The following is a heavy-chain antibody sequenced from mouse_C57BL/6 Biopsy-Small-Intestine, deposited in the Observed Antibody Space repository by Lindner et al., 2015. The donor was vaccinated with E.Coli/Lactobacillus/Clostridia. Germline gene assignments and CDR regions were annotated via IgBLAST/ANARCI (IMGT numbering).Heavy chain of an antibody. CDR1: GYSFTTYY. J-gene: IGHJ4*01. CDR3: ARVPKSGYSSSWTSKAWFDP. V-gene: IGHV1-59*01. Sequence: SVKVSCKASGYSFTTYYMHWVRQAPGQGLEWMGVINPSVESTSYAQKFQGRVTMTRDTSTSTVYMELSSLTSEDTAIYYCARVPKSGYSSSWTSKAWFDPWGQGTLVTVSS. CDR2: INPSVEST. D-gene: IGHD2-2*01.